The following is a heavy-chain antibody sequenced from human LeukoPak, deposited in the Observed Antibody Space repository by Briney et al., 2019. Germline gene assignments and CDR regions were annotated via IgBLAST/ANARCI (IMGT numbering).Heavy chain of an antibody. Sequence: ASVKVSCKASGGTFITYTISWVRQAPGQGLEWMGGFDTQEGETIFAQNFQGRVTMTEDTSSDTAYMELSSLTSEDTAVYYCATPPVWFGEFMSGNSILGYFQDWGQGTLVTVSS. V-gene: IGHV1-24*01. CDR3: ATPPVWFGEFMSGNSILGYFQD. CDR2: FDTQEGET. D-gene: IGHD3-10*01. J-gene: IGHJ1*01. CDR1: GGTFITYT.